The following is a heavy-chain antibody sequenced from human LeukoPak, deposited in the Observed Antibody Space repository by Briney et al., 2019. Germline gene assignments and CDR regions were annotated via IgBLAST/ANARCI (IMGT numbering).Heavy chain of an antibody. Sequence: PGGSLRLSCAASGFTFSSYSMNWVRQAPGKGLEWVSSISSSSSYIYYADSVKGRFTISRDNAKNSLYLQMNSLRAEDTAVYYCARDYRYDSSGYPFDYWGQGTLVTVSS. CDR1: GFTFSSYS. D-gene: IGHD3-22*01. CDR2: ISSSSSYI. V-gene: IGHV3-21*01. CDR3: ARDYRYDSSGYPFDY. J-gene: IGHJ4*02.